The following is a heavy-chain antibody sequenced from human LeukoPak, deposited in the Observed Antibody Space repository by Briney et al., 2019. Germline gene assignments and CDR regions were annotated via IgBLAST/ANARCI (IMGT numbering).Heavy chain of an antibody. CDR1: GGSISSYY. CDR3: ARSYSSSDHYYYYGMDV. D-gene: IGHD6-13*01. Sequence: PSETLSLTCTVSGGSISSYYWNWIRQPPGKGLEWIGYINYIRTTDYNPSLKSRVTISLDTSKNRFSLKLSSVTAADTATYYCARSYSSSDHYYYYGMDVWDQGTTVTVSS. CDR2: INYIRTT. V-gene: IGHV4-59*08. J-gene: IGHJ6*02.